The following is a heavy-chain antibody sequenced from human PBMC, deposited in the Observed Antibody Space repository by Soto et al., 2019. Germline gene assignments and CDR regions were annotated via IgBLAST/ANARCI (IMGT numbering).Heavy chain of an antibody. J-gene: IGHJ6*02. V-gene: IGHV1-69*12. CDR2: IIPIFGTA. D-gene: IGHD2-2*01. CDR1: GGTFSSYD. Sequence: QVQLVQSGAEVKKPGYSVKVSCKASGGTFSSYDISWVRQAPGQGLEWMGGIIPIFGTANYAQKFQGRVTITADESTSTAYMELSSLRSEDTAVYYCARARNVLVPAATNGMDVWGQGTTVTVSS. CDR3: ARARNVLVPAATNGMDV.